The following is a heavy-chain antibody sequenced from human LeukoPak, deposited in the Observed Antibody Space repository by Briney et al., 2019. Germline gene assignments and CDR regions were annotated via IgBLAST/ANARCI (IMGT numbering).Heavy chain of an antibody. Sequence: GRSLRLSCAVSGFTFDDYAMHWVRQAPGKGLEWVSLISGDGGSTYYADSVKGRFTISRDNSKNSLYLQMNSLRTEDTALYYCAKDYEDDFWSGFDYWGQGTLVTVSS. CDR3: AKDYEDDFWSGFDY. CDR2: ISGDGGST. CDR1: GFTFDDYA. V-gene: IGHV3-43*02. D-gene: IGHD3-3*01. J-gene: IGHJ4*02.